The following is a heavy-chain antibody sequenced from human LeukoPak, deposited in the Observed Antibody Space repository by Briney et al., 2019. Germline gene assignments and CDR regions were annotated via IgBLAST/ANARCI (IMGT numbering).Heavy chain of an antibody. CDR2: IYYSGST. Sequence: SETLSLTCTVSGESISGFYWNWIRQPPGKGLEWIGYIYYSGSTNYNPSLKSRVTISVDTSKNQFSLKLSSVTAADTAVYYCAMEMYYYDSSGFPGGMDVWGQGTTVTVSS. CDR1: GESISGFY. CDR3: AMEMYYYDSSGFPGGMDV. V-gene: IGHV4-59*01. J-gene: IGHJ6*02. D-gene: IGHD3-22*01.